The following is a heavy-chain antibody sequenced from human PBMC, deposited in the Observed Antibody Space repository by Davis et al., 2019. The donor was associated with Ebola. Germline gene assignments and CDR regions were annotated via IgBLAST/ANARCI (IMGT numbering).Heavy chain of an antibody. V-gene: IGHV4-4*07. CDR2: IYTSGST. D-gene: IGHD6-19*01. CDR3: ARDGNDSSGWYNWFDP. CDR1: GGSISSYY. J-gene: IGHJ5*02. Sequence: SETLSLTCTVSGGSISSYYWSWIRQPAGKGLEWIGRIYTSGSTNYNPSLKSRVTMSVDTSKNQFSLKLSSVTAADTAVYYCARDGNDSSGWYNWFDPWGQGTLVTVSS.